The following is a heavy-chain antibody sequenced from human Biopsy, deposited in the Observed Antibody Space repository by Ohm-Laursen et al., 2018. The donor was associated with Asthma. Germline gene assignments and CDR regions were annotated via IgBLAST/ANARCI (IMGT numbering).Heavy chain of an antibody. CDR2: IHHSGTS. CDR3: ARIPRRSGSYFVDY. Sequence: PGTLSLTCDVSGGSISVSNWWSWVRQHPGKGLEWIGYIHHSGTSYFNPSLKSRVSFSRDTSKNQFSLRLSSVTAADTAMYYCARIPRRSGSYFVDYWGQGTLVTFSS. J-gene: IGHJ4*02. V-gene: IGHV4-4*03. CDR1: GGSISVSNW. D-gene: IGHD3-22*01.